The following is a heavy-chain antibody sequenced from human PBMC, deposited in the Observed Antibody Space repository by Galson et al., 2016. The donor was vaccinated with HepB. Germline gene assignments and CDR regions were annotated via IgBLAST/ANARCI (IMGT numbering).Heavy chain of an antibody. CDR2: IYHSGST. CDR3: AGSGYSYVFQRGAFDI. Sequence: SETLSLTCAVSGVSISSSNWWSWVRQPPGKGLEWLGEIYHSGSTNYTPSLKSRVTISVDKSKKQFSLKLTSVTAADTAVYYCAGSGYSYVFQRGAFDIWGQGTMVTVSS. CDR1: GVSISSSNW. D-gene: IGHD5-18*01. J-gene: IGHJ3*02. V-gene: IGHV4-4*02.